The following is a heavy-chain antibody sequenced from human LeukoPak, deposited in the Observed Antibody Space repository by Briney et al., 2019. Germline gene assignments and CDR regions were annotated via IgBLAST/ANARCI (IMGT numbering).Heavy chain of an antibody. CDR2: ISSGGSTI. Sequence: GGSLRLSCAASGFTFSNYYMSWIRQAPGKGLEWVSYISSGGSTIYYADSVKGRFTISRDNAKNSLYLQMNSLRAEDTAVYYCARYGVVAAIDYWGQGTLVTVSS. D-gene: IGHD2-15*01. CDR1: GFTFSNYY. CDR3: ARYGVVAAIDY. J-gene: IGHJ4*02. V-gene: IGHV3-11*01.